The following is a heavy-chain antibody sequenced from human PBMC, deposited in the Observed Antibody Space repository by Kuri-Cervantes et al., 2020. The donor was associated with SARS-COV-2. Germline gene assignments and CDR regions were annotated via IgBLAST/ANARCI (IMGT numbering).Heavy chain of an antibody. J-gene: IGHJ6*02. V-gene: IGHV3-21*01. CDR2: ISSSSSYI. D-gene: IGHD6-13*01. Sequence: GGSLRLSCAASGFTFSSYSMNWVRQAPGKGLEWVSSISSSSSYIYYADSVKGRFTISRDNAKNSLYLQMNSLRAEDTAVYYCARDRINGSSWYQPRPMGMDVWGQGTTVTVSS. CDR3: ARDRINGSSWYQPRPMGMDV. CDR1: GFTFSSYS.